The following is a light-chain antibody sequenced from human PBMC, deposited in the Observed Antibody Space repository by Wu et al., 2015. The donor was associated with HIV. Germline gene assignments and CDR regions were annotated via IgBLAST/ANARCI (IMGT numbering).Light chain of an antibody. V-gene: IGKV3-20*01. CDR2: ATS. Sequence: DTLLTQSPGTLSLSPGERATLSCRASQSVTSNYLAWYQQKPGQAPRLLIYATSNRATGIPDRISGSGSGTLFTLTISRLEPEDVATYYCQKYNTAPWTFGQGTKVEMK. CDR1: QSVTSNY. CDR3: QKYNTAPWT. J-gene: IGKJ1*01.